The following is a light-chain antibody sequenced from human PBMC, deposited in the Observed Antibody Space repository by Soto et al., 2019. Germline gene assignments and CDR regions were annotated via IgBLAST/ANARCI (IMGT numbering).Light chain of an antibody. CDR2: DVT. J-gene: IGLJ1*01. V-gene: IGLV2-11*01. CDR3: CSYAGTYTYV. Sequence: QSALTQPRSVSGSPGQSVTISCTGTSSDVGGYQYVSWYQRHPGKAPKLMIYDVTKRPSGVPDRFSGSKSGNTASLTISGLQADDEADYYCCSYAGTYTYVFGTGTKLTVL. CDR1: SSDVGGYQY.